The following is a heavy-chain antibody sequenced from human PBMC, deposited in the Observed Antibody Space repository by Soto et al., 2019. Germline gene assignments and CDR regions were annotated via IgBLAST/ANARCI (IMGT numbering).Heavy chain of an antibody. Sequence: QVQVVQSGDEVKETGASVRVSCKTSGYSFTAYGISWVRQAPGQGLEWMGWISCYNGKTKYAQKVQGRVTMTTDTSKSTEYMEVRCLRPAGTAIYYYERDATPPELRFLEWHNYDYNGMDVWGQGTTITVSS. J-gene: IGHJ6*02. V-gene: IGHV1-18*01. CDR3: ERDATPPELRFLEWHNYDYNGMDV. D-gene: IGHD3-3*01. CDR1: GYSFTAYG. CDR2: ISCYNGKT.